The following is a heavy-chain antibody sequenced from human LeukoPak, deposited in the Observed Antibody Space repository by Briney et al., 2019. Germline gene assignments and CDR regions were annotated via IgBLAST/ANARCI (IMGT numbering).Heavy chain of an antibody. J-gene: IGHJ5*02. Sequence: SSETLPLTCTVSGGSISSYYWSWIRQPAGKGLEWIGRIYTSGSTNYNPSLKSRVTLSVDTSKNQFSLNLSSVTAADTAVYYCARDRDNSRWYSWFDPWGQGTLVTVSS. CDR1: GGSISSYY. D-gene: IGHD6-13*01. V-gene: IGHV4-4*07. CDR3: ARDRDNSRWYSWFDP. CDR2: IYTSGST.